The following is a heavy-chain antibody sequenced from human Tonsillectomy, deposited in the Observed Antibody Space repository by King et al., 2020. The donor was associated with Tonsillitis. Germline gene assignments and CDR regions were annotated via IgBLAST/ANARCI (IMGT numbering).Heavy chain of an antibody. V-gene: IGHV3-30*18. CDR2: ISYDGSNK. Sequence: VQLVESGGGVVQPGRSLRLSCAASGFTFSSYGMHWVRQAPGKGLEWVAVISYDGSNKYYADSVKGRFTISRDNSKNTLYLQMNSLRAGDTAVYYCAKDRIAAAGITFAFDIWGQGTMVTVSS. D-gene: IGHD6-13*01. CDR1: GFTFSSYG. J-gene: IGHJ3*02. CDR3: AKDRIAAAGITFAFDI.